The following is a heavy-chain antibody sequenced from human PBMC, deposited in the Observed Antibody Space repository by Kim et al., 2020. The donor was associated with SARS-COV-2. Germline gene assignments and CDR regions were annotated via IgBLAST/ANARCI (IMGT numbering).Heavy chain of an antibody. Sequence: GGSLRLSCAASGFTFSSYAMHWVRQAPGKGLECVAVISYDGSNKYYADSVKGRFTISRDNSKNTLYLQMNSLRAEDTAVYYCARDPAGNYDILTGFFRPRAPNYYYYGMDVWGQGTTVTVSS. J-gene: IGHJ6*02. V-gene: IGHV3-30-3*01. CDR3: ARDPAGNYDILTGFFRPRAPNYYYYGMDV. CDR2: ISYDGSNK. CDR1: GFTFSSYA. D-gene: IGHD3-9*01.